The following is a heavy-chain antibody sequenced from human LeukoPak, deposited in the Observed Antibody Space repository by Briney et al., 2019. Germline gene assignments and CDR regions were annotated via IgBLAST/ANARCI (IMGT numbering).Heavy chain of an antibody. D-gene: IGHD6-6*01. J-gene: IGHJ4*02. CDR1: GYTFTSYY. CDR3: ARAYSSSDYFDY. Sequence: ASVKVSCKASGYTFTSYYMHWVRQAPGQGLEWMGWINPNSGGTNYAQKFQGRVTMTRDTSISTAYMELSRLRSDDTAVYYCARAYSSSDYFDYWGQGTLVTVSS. V-gene: IGHV1-2*02. CDR2: INPNSGGT.